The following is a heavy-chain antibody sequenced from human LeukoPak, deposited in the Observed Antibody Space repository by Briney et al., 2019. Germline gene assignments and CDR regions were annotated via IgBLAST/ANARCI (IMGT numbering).Heavy chain of an antibody. J-gene: IGHJ4*02. Sequence: SETLSLTCAVYGGSFSGYYWSWIRQPPGKGLEWIGEINHSGSTNYNPSLKSRVTISVDTSKNQFSLKLSSVTAADTAVYYCARPGGWFYYFDYWGQGTLVTVSS. CDR3: ARPGGWFYYFDY. CDR1: GGSFSGYY. D-gene: IGHD2-15*01. CDR2: INHSGST. V-gene: IGHV4-34*01.